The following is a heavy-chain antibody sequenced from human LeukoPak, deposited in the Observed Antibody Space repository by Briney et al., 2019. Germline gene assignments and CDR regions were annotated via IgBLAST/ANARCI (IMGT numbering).Heavy chain of an antibody. D-gene: IGHD1-1*01. J-gene: IGHJ3*02. CDR3: AREDDPNGAFDI. CDR2: INPNSGGK. V-gene: IGHV1-2*02. Sequence: ASVKVSFKSSGYTFTGYYMHWVRQAPAQGLEWMGWINPNSGGKNYAQKFQGRATITRDTPISAAYMEVSRLRSDDTAVYYCAREDDPNGAFDIWGQGTMVTVSS. CDR1: GYTFTGYY.